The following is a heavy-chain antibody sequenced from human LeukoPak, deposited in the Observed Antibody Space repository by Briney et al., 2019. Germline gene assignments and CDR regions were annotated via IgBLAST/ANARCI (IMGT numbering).Heavy chain of an antibody. CDR3: ARGGVTMIRGPDY. CDR1: GGSIYNDNW. CDR2: IWRSGST. Sequence: PSETLSLTCAVSGGSIYNDNWWSWVRQPPGKGLEWIGEIWRSGSTNYSPSLKSRVTILLDTSKNQFSLRLSSVTAADTAVYYCARGGVTMIRGPDYWGQGTLVTVSS. D-gene: IGHD3-10*01. J-gene: IGHJ4*02. V-gene: IGHV4-4*02.